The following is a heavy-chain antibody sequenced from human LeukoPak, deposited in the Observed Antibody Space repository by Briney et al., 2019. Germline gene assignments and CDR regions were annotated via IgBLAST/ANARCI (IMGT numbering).Heavy chain of an antibody. V-gene: IGHV4-59*11. CDR2: IYNSVT. Sequence: PSETLPLTCTVSGGSISSHYWSWIRQPPGKGLEWIGYIYNSVTNYNPSLKSRVTISIDTSKNQFSLKLTSVTAADTAVYYCARDGNWGSDYWGQGTLVTVSS. D-gene: IGHD3-16*01. J-gene: IGHJ4*02. CDR3: ARDGNWGSDY. CDR1: GGSISSHY.